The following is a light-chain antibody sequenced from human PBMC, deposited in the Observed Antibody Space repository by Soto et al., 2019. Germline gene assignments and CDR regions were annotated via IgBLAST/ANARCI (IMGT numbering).Light chain of an antibody. CDR1: QSIVYNSNNKSY. Sequence: DIVMTQSPDSLAVSLGDRSTISCKSSQSIVYNSNNKSYLGWYQQKVGQPPKLLIYWASTRESGVPDRFSGSGSGTDFTLSITSLQAEDVAVYYCQQYYSSPITFGQGTRLEIK. CDR2: WAS. V-gene: IGKV4-1*01. J-gene: IGKJ5*01. CDR3: QQYYSSPIT.